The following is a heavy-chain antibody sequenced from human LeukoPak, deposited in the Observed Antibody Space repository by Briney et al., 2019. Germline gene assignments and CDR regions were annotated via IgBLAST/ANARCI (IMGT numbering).Heavy chain of an antibody. V-gene: IGHV1-18*01. J-gene: IGHJ3*02. CDR3: ARGKVPAAINPTGAFDI. Sequence: GASVTVSYKASGYTFTHYGISWVRQAPGQGLEWMGWISAYNGNTNYAQKLQGRVTMTTDTSTSTAYMELRSLRSDDTAVYYCARGKVPAAINPTGAFDIWGQGTMVTVSS. D-gene: IGHD2-2*01. CDR2: ISAYNGNT. CDR1: GYTFTHYG.